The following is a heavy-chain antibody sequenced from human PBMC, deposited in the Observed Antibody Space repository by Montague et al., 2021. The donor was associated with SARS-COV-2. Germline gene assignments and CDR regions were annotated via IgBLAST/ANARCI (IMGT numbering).Heavy chain of an antibody. J-gene: IGHJ4*02. V-gene: IGHV4-59*08. CDR1: GDSISNYY. Sequence: SETLSLTCTVFGDSISNYYWSWIRRPPGKGLEWLGYIYYSGSTNYNPSXXSRVTISVDTSKNQFSLRLSSVTAADTAVYYCARLPYILPGYAYFDFWGQGSLVIVSS. CDR3: ARLPYILPGYAYFDF. CDR2: IYYSGST. D-gene: IGHD3-9*01.